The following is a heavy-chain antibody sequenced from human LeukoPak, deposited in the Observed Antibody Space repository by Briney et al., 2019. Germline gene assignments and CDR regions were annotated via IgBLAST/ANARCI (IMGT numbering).Heavy chain of an antibody. CDR3: ARVGMAMVYTYYYYYMDV. D-gene: IGHD2-8*01. CDR1: GDSISRYY. CDR2: IYYSGST. Sequence: SETLSLTCTVSGDSISRYYWSWIRQPPGKGLEWIGYIYYSGSTNYNPSLKSRVTISVDTSKNQFSLKLSSVTAADTAVYYCARVGMAMVYTYYYYYMDVWGKGTTVTVSS. V-gene: IGHV4-59*01. J-gene: IGHJ6*03.